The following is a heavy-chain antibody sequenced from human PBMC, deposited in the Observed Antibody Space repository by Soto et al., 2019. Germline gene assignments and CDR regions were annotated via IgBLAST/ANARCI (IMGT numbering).Heavy chain of an antibody. CDR2: ISSDSRTI. CDR1: GFSLSDYT. J-gene: IGHJ6*02. D-gene: IGHD3-3*01. CDR3: ARIKLVEWFFINVDVYDMDV. V-gene: IGHV3-48*02. Sequence: GGSLRLSCVASGFSLSDYTVNWVRQAPGKGLEWVSFISSDSRTIYYADSVEGRFTVSRDNARNSVSLQMDSLRDEDAAVYYCARIKLVEWFFINVDVYDMDVWGQGTPVTVSS.